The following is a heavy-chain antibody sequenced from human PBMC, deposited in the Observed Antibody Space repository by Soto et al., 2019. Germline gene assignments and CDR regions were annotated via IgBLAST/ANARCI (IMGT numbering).Heavy chain of an antibody. J-gene: IGHJ6*02. V-gene: IGHV3-33*01. CDR3: ARGHTGSHYYYSYYGMDV. Sequence: GGSLRLSCAASGFTFSTYDMHWVRQAPGKGLEWVAVIWSDGSNQYYADFVKGRFTISRDNSKNTLFLQMNSLRGEDTALYYCARGHTGSHYYYSYYGMDVWGQGTTVTVSS. CDR2: IWSDGSNQ. CDR1: GFTFSTYD. D-gene: IGHD1-26*01.